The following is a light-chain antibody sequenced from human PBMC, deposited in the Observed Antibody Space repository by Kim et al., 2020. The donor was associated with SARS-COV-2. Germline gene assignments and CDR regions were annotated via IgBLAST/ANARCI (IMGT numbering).Light chain of an antibody. J-gene: IGKJ1*01. Sequence: DIKMIQSPSSVSASIGDRVTVTCRASQDISNWLAWYQQKPGRAPKLLIYAASSLHGGVPSRFSASGSGTYFTLTITGLQPEDFATYYCQSANSVPPWAFGQGTKVEIK. CDR2: AAS. CDR3: QSANSVPPWA. CDR1: QDISNW. V-gene: IGKV1-12*01.